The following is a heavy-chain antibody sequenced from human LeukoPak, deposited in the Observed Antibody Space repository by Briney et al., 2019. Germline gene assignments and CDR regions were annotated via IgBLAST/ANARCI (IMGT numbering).Heavy chain of an antibody. J-gene: IGHJ4*02. D-gene: IGHD2-15*01. Sequence: PGGSLRLSCAASGFTFSSYAMHWVRQAPGKGLEWIGSIYYSGSTYYNPSLKSRVTISVDTSKNQFSLKLSSVTAADTAVYYCARDDVVVVAATAGRVTTVTTIDYWGQGTLVTVSS. CDR1: GFTFSSYA. V-gene: IGHV4-39*07. CDR3: ARDDVVVVAATAGRVTTVTTIDY. CDR2: IYYSGST.